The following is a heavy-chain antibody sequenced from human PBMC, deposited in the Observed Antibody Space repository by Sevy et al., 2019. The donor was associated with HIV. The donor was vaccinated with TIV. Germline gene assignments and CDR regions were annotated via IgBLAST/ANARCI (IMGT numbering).Heavy chain of an antibody. D-gene: IGHD3-16*01. CDR1: GFTFSTYD. Sequence: GGSLRLSCAASGFTFSTYDIHWVRQAPGKGLEWVAIISYDGNYREYADSVRGRFSMSRDNSKNTVYLQMNGLSIEDTAVYYCAKNRPPGGSYFSRHAIDVRGRGTTVTVSS. J-gene: IGHJ6*02. CDR2: ISYDGNYR. CDR3: AKNRPPGGSYFSRHAIDV. V-gene: IGHV3-30*18.